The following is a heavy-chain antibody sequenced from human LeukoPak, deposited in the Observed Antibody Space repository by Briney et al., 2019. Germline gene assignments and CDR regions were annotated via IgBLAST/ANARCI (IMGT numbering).Heavy chain of an antibody. D-gene: IGHD3-10*01. CDR2: IYYSGST. J-gene: IGHJ4*02. Sequence: SETLSLTCTVSGDSISSSSYYWGWIRQPPGKGLEWIGSIYYSGSTYYNPSLKSRVTISVDTSKNQFSLKLSSVTAADTAVYYCARGLITMVRGVIIDAGLYYFDYWGQGTLVTVSS. CDR3: ARGLITMVRGVIIDAGLYYFDY. CDR1: GDSISSSSYY. V-gene: IGHV4-39*07.